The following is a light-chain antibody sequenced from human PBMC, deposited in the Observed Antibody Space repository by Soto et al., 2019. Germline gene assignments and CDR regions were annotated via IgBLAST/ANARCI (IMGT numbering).Light chain of an antibody. V-gene: IGKV1-39*01. J-gene: IGKJ2*01. CDR3: QQTYSTPDT. CDR1: QSISNY. CDR2: KAS. Sequence: IPITQSPSSLSASLGDRVTITCRASQSISNYLNWYQQKPGKAPNLLIYKASSLESGVPSRFSGSGSDTDFTLTISSLQPEDSAVYYCQQTYSTPDTFGQGTKVDIK.